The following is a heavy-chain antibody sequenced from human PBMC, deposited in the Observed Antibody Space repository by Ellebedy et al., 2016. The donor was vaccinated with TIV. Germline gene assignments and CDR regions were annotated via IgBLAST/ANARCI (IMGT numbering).Heavy chain of an antibody. CDR3: ARDEKLIPAATVSFDY. V-gene: IGHV3-7*01. J-gene: IGHJ4*02. CDR2: IKQDGSEK. CDR1: GFTFSSYW. D-gene: IGHD2-2*01. Sequence: GEFLKISCAASGFTFSSYWMSWVRQAPGKGLEWVANIKQDGSEKYYVDSVKGRFTISRDNAKNSLYLQMNSLRAEDTAVYYCARDEKLIPAATVSFDYWGQGTLVTVSS.